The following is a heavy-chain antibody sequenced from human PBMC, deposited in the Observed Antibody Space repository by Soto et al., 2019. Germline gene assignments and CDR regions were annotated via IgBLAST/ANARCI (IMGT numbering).Heavy chain of an antibody. CDR2: IFYSGPT. J-gene: IGHJ5*02. Sequence: SETLSLTCTVSGGYINNYYWSWIRQPPGKELEWIGYIFYSGPTNYNPSLKSRVIMSVDTSNNQFSLRLSSVTAADTALYYCARHRSGSSWFDPWGQGILVTVSS. D-gene: IGHD3-10*01. CDR3: ARHRSGSSWFDP. CDR1: GGYINNYY. V-gene: IGHV4-59*08.